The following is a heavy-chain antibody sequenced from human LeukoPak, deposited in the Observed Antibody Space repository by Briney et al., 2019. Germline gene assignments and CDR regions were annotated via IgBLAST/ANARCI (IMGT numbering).Heavy chain of an antibody. J-gene: IGHJ5*02. Sequence: ASVKVSCKASGYTFTSYGISWVRQAPGQGLEWMGWISAYNGNTNYAQKLQGRVTMTTNTSTSTAYMELRSLRSDDTAVYYCARDLCHEIVVVPVCPKLNWFDPWGQGTLVTVSS. D-gene: IGHD2-2*01. CDR3: ARDLCHEIVVVPVCPKLNWFDP. CDR2: ISAYNGNT. V-gene: IGHV1-18*01. CDR1: GYTFTSYG.